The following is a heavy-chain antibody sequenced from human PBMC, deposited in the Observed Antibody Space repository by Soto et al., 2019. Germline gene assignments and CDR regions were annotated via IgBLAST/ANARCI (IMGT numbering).Heavy chain of an antibody. CDR1: SGHLSLSTDY. CDR2: IFYSGST. D-gene: IGHD1-26*01. V-gene: IGHV4-39*01. Sequence: SATLSLSCSVSSGHLSLSTDYGDWMRQPPGQGLECIGSIFYSGSTNYNPSLKSRVTMSVDTSKNQFSLKLRSVTAAETVVYYCAGGRAVTGVWFDSWGHGAMVTVSS. J-gene: IGHJ5*01. CDR3: AGGRAVTGVWFDS.